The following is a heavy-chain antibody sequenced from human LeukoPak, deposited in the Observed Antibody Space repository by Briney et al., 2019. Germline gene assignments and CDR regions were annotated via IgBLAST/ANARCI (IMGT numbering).Heavy chain of an antibody. CDR2: ISSSSSYI. Sequence: GGSLRLSCAASGLTFSSYSMNWVRQAPGKGLEWVSSISSSSSYIYYADSVKGRFTISRDNAKNSLYLQMNSLRAEDTAVYYCARGMDYDFWSGYLAWGQGTLVTVSS. CDR3: ARGMDYDFWSGYLA. J-gene: IGHJ5*02. CDR1: GLTFSSYS. D-gene: IGHD3-3*01. V-gene: IGHV3-21*01.